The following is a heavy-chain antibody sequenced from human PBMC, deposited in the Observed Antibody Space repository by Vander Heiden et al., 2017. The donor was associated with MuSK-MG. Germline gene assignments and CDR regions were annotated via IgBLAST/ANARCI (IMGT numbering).Heavy chain of an antibody. V-gene: IGHV5-51*01. D-gene: IGHD4-17*01. CDR3: AIPPTYGDSRDWYFDL. Sequence: EVQLVQSGAEGKKPGASLKISCKGSGYRFTSYWNGWVRQMPGKGREWMGIIYPGDSDTRYSPSFQGQVTISADKSISTAYLQWSSLKASDTAMYYCAIPPTYGDSRDWYFDLWGRGTLGTVSS. CDR1: GYRFTSYW. CDR2: IYPGDSDT. J-gene: IGHJ2*01.